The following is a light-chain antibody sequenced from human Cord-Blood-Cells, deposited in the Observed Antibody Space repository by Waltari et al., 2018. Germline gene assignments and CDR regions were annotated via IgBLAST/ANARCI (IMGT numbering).Light chain of an antibody. V-gene: IGLV2-18*02. CDR3: SSYTSSSFVV. Sequence: QSALTQPPSVSGSPGQSVTISCTGTSSDVGSYNRVSWYQQPPGTAPKLMIYEVGNRPPGVPDRFSGSKSGNTASLTISGLQAEDEADYYCSSYTSSSFVVFGGGTKLTVL. CDR2: EVG. CDR1: SSDVGSYNR. J-gene: IGLJ2*01.